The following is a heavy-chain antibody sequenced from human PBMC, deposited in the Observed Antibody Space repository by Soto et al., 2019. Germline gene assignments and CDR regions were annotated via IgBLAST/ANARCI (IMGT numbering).Heavy chain of an antibody. CDR1: GFTFSSYG. Sequence: AGGSLRLSCAASGFTFSSYGMHWVRQGPGKGLEWVAVIWYDGSNKYYADSVKGRFTISRDNSKNTLYLQMNSLRAEDTAVYYCARDFAPTSSYIDYWGQGNRVTVSS. CDR2: IWYDGSNK. V-gene: IGHV3-33*01. CDR3: ARDFAPTSSYIDY. D-gene: IGHD3-22*01. J-gene: IGHJ4*02.